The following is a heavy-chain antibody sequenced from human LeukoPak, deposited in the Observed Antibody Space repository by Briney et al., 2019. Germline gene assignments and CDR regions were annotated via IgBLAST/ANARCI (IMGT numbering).Heavy chain of an antibody. CDR1: GFTFSSYA. CDR2: ISGSGGST. V-gene: IGHV3-23*01. J-gene: IGHJ5*02. Sequence: GGSLRLSCAASGFTFSSYAMSWVRQAPGKGLEWVSAISGSGGSTYYADSVKGRFTISRDNSKNTLYLQMNSLRAEDTALYCCAKDSDWAIAVAGTNWFDPWGQGTLVTVSS. CDR3: AKDSDWAIAVAGTNWFDP. D-gene: IGHD6-19*01.